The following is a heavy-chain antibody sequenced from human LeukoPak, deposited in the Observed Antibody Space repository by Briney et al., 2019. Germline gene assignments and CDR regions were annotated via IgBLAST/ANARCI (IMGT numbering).Heavy chain of an antibody. V-gene: IGHV3-66*01. D-gene: IGHD3-10*01. CDR1: GVTASSNY. J-gene: IGHJ3*02. CDR3: ARDGGYGSGAFDI. CDR2: IYSGGST. Sequence: GGSPRLSCAASGVTASSNYMSWGRQAPGKRLKYVSGIYSGGSTYYADSVKGRFTISRDNSKNTLYFQMNSLRAEDTAVYYGARDGGYGSGAFDIWGQGTMVTVSS.